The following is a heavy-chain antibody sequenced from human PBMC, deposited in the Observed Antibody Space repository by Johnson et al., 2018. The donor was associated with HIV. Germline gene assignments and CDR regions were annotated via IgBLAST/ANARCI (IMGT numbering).Heavy chain of an antibody. Sequence: QMLLVESGGGLVQPGRSLRLSCAASGFTFSSYGMHWVRQAPGKGLEWVAFIRYDGSNKYYADSVKGRFTISRDNSKNTVYLQMNSLRAEDTAVYYCAKGWGRGTFSTDDSFDIWGQGTMVTVSS. CDR1: GFTFSSYG. V-gene: IGHV3-30*02. CDR2: IRYDGSNK. J-gene: IGHJ3*02. CDR3: AKGWGRGTFSTDDSFDI. D-gene: IGHD1-26*01.